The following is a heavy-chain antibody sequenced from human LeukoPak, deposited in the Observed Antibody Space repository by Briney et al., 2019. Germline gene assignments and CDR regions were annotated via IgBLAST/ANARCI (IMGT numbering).Heavy chain of an antibody. Sequence: PGGSLRLSCAASGFKFNDNAMHWVRQTPGKGLEWVSGISWNSGSIGYADSVKGRFTISRDNAKNSLYLQMNSLRAEDTALYYCAKALHYSSESGLIDYWGQGTLVTVSS. V-gene: IGHV3-9*01. D-gene: IGHD6-25*01. CDR2: ISWNSGSI. CDR3: AKALHYSSESGLIDY. CDR1: GFKFNDNA. J-gene: IGHJ4*02.